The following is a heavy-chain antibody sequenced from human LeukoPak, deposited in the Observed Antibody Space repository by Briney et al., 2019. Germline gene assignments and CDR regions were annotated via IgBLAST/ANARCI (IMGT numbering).Heavy chain of an antibody. CDR3: ARTVAGGAYSYGPFDAFDI. D-gene: IGHD5-18*01. J-gene: IGHJ3*02. CDR1: GFTFSSYG. V-gene: IGHV3-33*01. Sequence: PGGSLRLSCAASGFTFSSYGMHWVRQAPGKGLEWVAVIWYDGSNKYYADSVKGRLTISRDNSKNTLYLQMNSLRAEDTAVYYCARTVAGGAYSYGPFDAFDIWGQGTMVTVSS. CDR2: IWYDGSNK.